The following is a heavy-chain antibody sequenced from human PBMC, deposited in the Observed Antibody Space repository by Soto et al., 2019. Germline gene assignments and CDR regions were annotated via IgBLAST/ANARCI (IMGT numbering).Heavy chain of an antibody. CDR1: GGSVSSGSYY. J-gene: IGHJ3*02. CDR3: ARAAIRLHDAFDI. Sequence: SQTLSLTCTVSGGSVSSGSYYWSWIRQPPGKGLEWIGYIYYSGSTNYNPSLKSRVTISVDTSKNQFSLKLSSVTAADTAVYYCARAAIRLHDAFDIWGQGTMVTVSS. CDR2: IYYSGST. D-gene: IGHD2-2*01. V-gene: IGHV4-61*01.